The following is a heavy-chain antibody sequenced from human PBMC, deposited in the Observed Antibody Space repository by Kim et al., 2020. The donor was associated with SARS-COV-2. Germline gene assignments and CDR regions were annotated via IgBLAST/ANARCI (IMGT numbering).Heavy chain of an antibody. J-gene: IGHJ6*02. CDR1: GYSFTSYW. CDR3: ASLEYGDYYYYGMDV. Sequence: GESLKISCKGSGYSFTSYWISWVRQMPGKGLEWMGRIDPSDSYTNYSPSFQGHVTISADKSISTAYLQWSSLKASDTAMYYCASLEYGDYYYYGMDVWGQGTTVTVSS. D-gene: IGHD1-1*01. V-gene: IGHV5-10-1*01. CDR2: IDPSDSYT.